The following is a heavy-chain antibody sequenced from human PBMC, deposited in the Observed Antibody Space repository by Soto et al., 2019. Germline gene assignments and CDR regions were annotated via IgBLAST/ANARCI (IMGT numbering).Heavy chain of an antibody. V-gene: IGHV1-8*02. J-gene: IGHJ4*02. CDR3: ARGRGYYGSGSPHTFDY. Sequence: ASVKVSCKASGYTFTGYYMHWVRQAPGQGLEWMGWMNPNSGNTGYAQKFQGRVTMTRNTSISTAYMELSSLRSEDTAVYYCARGRGYYGSGSPHTFDYWGQGTLVTVSS. CDR1: GYTFTGYY. D-gene: IGHD3-10*01. CDR2: MNPNSGNT.